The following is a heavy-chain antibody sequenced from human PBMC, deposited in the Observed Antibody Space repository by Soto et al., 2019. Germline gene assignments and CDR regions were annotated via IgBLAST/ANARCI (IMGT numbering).Heavy chain of an antibody. Sequence: GGSLRLSCAASGFTFNSYGMHWVRQGPGNGLEWVAFISYDSTKTYYADSVKGRFTISRDNSNSTLYVQMNSLTGEDTAVYYCARTRSAWSDFHYYSLDVWGQGTTVTVSS. V-gene: IGHV3-30*03. CDR3: ARTRSAWSDFHYYSLDV. CDR2: ISYDSTKT. D-gene: IGHD1-26*01. CDR1: GFTFNSYG. J-gene: IGHJ6*02.